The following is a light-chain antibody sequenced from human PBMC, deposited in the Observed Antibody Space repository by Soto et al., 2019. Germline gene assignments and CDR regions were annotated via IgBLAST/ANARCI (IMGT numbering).Light chain of an antibody. V-gene: IGKV1-5*01. CDR3: QHMRT. Sequence: DIQMTHSPSTLSASIGDRVTITCRASQNITNWIAWYQQKPGKAPKFLIYDASTLESGVPSRFSGSGFGTEFSLTISSLQPDDFGSYYCQHMRTFGQGTKVDIK. CDR1: QNITNW. J-gene: IGKJ1*01. CDR2: DAS.